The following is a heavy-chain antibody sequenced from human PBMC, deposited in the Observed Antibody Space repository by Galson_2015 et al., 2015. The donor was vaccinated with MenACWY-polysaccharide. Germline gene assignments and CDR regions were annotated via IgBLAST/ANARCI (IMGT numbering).Heavy chain of an antibody. CDR2: IRCKASGETT. CDR3: ARDDHGLGVDTTISPKRDAFDI. CDR1: GFTFGDYA. Sequence: LRLSCAASGFTFGDYAIAWFRQAPGKGLEWVGFIRCKASGETTGYAASVKGRFTISRDDSKSTAFLQMNSLRAEDTALYYCARDDHGLGVDTTISPKRDAFDIWGQGTMVTVSS. J-gene: IGHJ3*02. V-gene: IGHV3-49*03. D-gene: IGHD5-18*01.